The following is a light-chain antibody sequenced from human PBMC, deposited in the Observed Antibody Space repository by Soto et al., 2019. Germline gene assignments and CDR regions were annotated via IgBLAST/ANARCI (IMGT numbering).Light chain of an antibody. CDR3: QNFDSAPQT. CDR1: QSVSSN. Sequence: EIVMTQSPATLSVSPGERATLSCRASQSVSSNLAWYQQKPGQAPRLLIYFASTRATGIPARFSGSGSGTEFTLTISSLQPEDVATYYCQNFDSAPQTVGQGTKVDIK. J-gene: IGKJ1*01. CDR2: FAS. V-gene: IGKV3-15*01.